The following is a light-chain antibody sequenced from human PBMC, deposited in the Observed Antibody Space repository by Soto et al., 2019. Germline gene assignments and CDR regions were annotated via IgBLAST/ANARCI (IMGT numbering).Light chain of an antibody. CDR2: QDT. CDR3: QAWDSGTAGV. J-gene: IGLJ1*01. V-gene: IGLV3-1*01. CDR1: KLGDKY. Sequence: SYELIQPPSVSVSPGQTASITCSGDKLGDKYACWYQQKPGQSPVLVIYQDTKRPSGIPERFSGSNSGNTATLTISGTQAMDEADYYCQAWDSGTAGVFGTGTKLTVL.